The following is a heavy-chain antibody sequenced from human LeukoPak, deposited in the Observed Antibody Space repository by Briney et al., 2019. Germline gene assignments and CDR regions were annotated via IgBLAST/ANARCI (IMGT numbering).Heavy chain of an antibody. J-gene: IGHJ6*03. CDR1: GGTFSSYA. V-gene: IGHV1-69*13. CDR3: ARVGSGIIYYYMDV. CDR2: IIPIFGTA. D-gene: IGHD3-10*01. Sequence: SVTVSCKASGGTFSSYAISWVRQAPGQGLEWMGGIIPIFGTANYAQKFQGRVTITADESTSRVYMELSSLRSEDTAVYYCARVGSGIIYYYMDVWGKGTTVTISS.